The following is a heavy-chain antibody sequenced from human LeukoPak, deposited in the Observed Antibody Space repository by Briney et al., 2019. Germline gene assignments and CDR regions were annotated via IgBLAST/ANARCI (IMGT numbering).Heavy chain of an antibody. CDR1: GFTFSSYG. CDR2: ISYDGSNK. V-gene: IGHV3-30*18. Sequence: PGGSLRLSCAASGFTFSSYGMHWFRQAPGKGLEWVAVISYDGSNKYYADSVKGRFTISRDNSKNTLYLQMNSLRAEDTAVYYCAKDPYWGQGTLVTVSS. CDR3: AKDPY. J-gene: IGHJ4*02.